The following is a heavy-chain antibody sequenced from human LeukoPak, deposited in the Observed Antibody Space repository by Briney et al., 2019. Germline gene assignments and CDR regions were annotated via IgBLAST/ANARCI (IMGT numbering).Heavy chain of an antibody. CDR2: IRYDGSNK. V-gene: IGHV3-30*02. CDR3: AKDPGAAPSDF. Sequence: HGGSLCLSCAASGSTFTSYGMDWVRHAPGKGLGWVALIRYDGSNKYYADSVKGRFTISRDTSKNTLYMQMNSLRAEDTAVYYCAKDPGAAPSDFWGQGTLVTLSS. J-gene: IGHJ4*02. CDR1: GSTFTSYG.